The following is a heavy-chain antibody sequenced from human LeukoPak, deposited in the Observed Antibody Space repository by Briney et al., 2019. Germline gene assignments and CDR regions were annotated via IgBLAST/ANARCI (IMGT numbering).Heavy chain of an antibody. CDR1: GGTFSSYA. Sequence: SVKVSCKASGGTFSSYAISWVRQAPGQGLEWMGRIIPIFGTANYAQKFQGRVMITTDESTSTAYMELSSLRSEDTAVYYCARDSDSSGYYLRWLDYWGQGTLVTVSS. J-gene: IGHJ4*02. CDR2: IIPIFGTA. V-gene: IGHV1-69*05. D-gene: IGHD3-22*01. CDR3: ARDSDSSGYYLRWLDY.